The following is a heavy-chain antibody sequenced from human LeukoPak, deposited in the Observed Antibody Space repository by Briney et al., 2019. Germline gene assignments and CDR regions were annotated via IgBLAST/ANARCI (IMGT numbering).Heavy chain of an antibody. D-gene: IGHD2-2*02. J-gene: IGHJ4*02. CDR2: ISGSGSGSST. CDR3: AKVSGTNCYNGVDY. Sequence: PGGSLRLSCAASGFTFSNYAMSWVRQAPGKGLDWVSSISGSGSGSSTFYADSVKGRFTTFRDNSKNTLYLQMNSLRVGDTAVYYCAKVSGTNCYNGVDYWGQGTLVTVSS. CDR1: GFTFSNYA. V-gene: IGHV3-23*01.